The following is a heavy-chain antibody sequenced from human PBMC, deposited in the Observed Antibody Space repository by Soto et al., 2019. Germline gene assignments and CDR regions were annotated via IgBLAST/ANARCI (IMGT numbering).Heavy chain of an antibody. J-gene: IGHJ4*02. CDR3: ARAGIVVVVAARRVFDY. D-gene: IGHD2-15*01. V-gene: IGHV4-34*01. CDR2: INHSGST. Sequence: QVQLQQWGAGLLKPSETLSLTCAVYGGSFSGYYWSWIRQPPGKGLEWIGEINHSGSTNYNPSLKSRVTISVDTSKNQFSLKLSSVTAADTAVYYCARAGIVVVVAARRVFDYWGQGTLVTVSS. CDR1: GGSFSGYY.